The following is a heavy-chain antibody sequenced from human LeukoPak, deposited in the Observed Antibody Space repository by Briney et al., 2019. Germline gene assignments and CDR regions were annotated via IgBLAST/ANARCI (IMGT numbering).Heavy chain of an antibody. V-gene: IGHV3-30*02. CDR3: AKDPGYDFWSGYSADY. J-gene: IGHJ4*02. D-gene: IGHD3-3*01. CDR1: GFTFSYYG. Sequence: GGSLRLSCAASGFTFSYYGMHWVRQAPGKGLEWVAFIRYDGSNKYYADSVKGRFTISRDNSKNTLYLQMNSLRAEDTAVYYCAKDPGYDFWSGYSADYWGQGTLVTVSS. CDR2: IRYDGSNK.